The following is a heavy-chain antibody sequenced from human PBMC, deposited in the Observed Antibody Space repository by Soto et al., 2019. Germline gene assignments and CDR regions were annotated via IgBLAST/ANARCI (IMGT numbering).Heavy chain of an antibody. J-gene: IGHJ4*02. CDR3: ASIAAHGPTHFDF. CDR1: DGSLGISSYS. Sequence: PSETLTVTCTFSDGSLGISSYSWGWIRQSPGKGLEWIGNIYYSGNTFYNPSLKSRVTISVDTSKNQFYLHLSSVTAADTAIFYCASIAAHGPTHFDFWGQGTMVTVSS. V-gene: IGHV4-39*01. D-gene: IGHD2-21*01. CDR2: IYYSGNT.